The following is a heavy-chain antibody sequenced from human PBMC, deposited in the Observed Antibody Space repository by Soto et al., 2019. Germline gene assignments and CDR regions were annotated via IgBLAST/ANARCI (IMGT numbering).Heavy chain of an antibody. CDR1: GDSVSSNNAA. CDR2: TYYRSKWYN. D-gene: IGHD2-15*01. V-gene: IGHV6-1*01. Sequence: SQTLSLTCAISGDSVSSNNAAWNWIRQSPSRGLEWLGRTYYRSKWYNHYAVSVKSRITVNPDTSKNQFSLNLTSVTAADTAVYYCARQDRVVVEGRWFDPWGQGTLVTVSS. CDR3: ARQDRVVVEGRWFDP. J-gene: IGHJ5*02.